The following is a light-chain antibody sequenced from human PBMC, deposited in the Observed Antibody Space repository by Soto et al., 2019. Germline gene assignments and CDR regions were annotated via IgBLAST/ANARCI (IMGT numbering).Light chain of an antibody. CDR1: QSVSSSY. J-gene: IGKJ4*01. V-gene: IGKV3-20*01. CDR3: QQYGSSPT. CDR2: GAS. Sequence: EIVLTQSPGTLSLSPGERATLSCRASQSVSSSYLAWYQHKRGQAPRLLVYGASSRATGIPDRFSGSGSGTDFTLTISRLEPADSAVYYCQQYGSSPTLGGGTKVDIK.